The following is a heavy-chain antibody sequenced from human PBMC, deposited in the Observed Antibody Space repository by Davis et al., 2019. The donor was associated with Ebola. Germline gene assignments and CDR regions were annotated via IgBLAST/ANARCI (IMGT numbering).Heavy chain of an antibody. V-gene: IGHV1-3*01. D-gene: IGHD3-22*01. CDR3: ARAYYDSSGYYRLFDY. J-gene: IGHJ4*02. CDR1: GGTFSSYA. CDR2: INAGNGNT. Sequence: ASVKVSCKASGGTFSSYAISWVRQAPGQGLEWMGWINAGNGNTKYSQKFQGRVTITRDTSASTAYMELSSLRSEDTAVYYCARAYYDSSGYYRLFDYWGQGTLVTVSS.